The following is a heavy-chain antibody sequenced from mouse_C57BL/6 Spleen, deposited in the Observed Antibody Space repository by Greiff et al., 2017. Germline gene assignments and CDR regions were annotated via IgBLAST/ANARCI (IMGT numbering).Heavy chain of an antibody. V-gene: IGHV14-1*01. D-gene: IGHD3-2*02. CDR2: IDPEDGDT. Sequence: EVQLQQSGAELVRPGASVKLSCTASGFNIKDYYMHWVKQRPEQGLEWIGRIDPEDGDTESASKFQGKGTMTADTSANTAYLQLSSLTSEDTAVYYCTRLDSSGTGFDYWGQGTTLTVSS. J-gene: IGHJ2*01. CDR3: TRLDSSGTGFDY. CDR1: GFNIKDYY.